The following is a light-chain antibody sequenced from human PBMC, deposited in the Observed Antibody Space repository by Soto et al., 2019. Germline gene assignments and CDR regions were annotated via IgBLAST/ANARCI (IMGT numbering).Light chain of an antibody. Sequence: QSALTQPPSASGSPGQSVTISCTGTSSDVGGYNYVSWYQQHPGKAPKLMIYEVSKRPSGVPDRFSGSKSGNTASLTVSGLQADDEADYYSSSSAGSNNLVFGGGTKLTVL. CDR1: SSDVGGYNY. J-gene: IGLJ2*01. CDR3: SSSAGSNNLV. CDR2: EVS. V-gene: IGLV2-8*01.